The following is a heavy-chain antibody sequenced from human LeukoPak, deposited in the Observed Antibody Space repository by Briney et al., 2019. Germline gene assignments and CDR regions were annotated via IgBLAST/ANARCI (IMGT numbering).Heavy chain of an antibody. CDR2: IQYDGSYK. D-gene: IGHD3-22*01. Sequence: GGSLRLSCAASGFTFSNYGMHWVRQAPAKGLEWVAFIQYDGSYKYYADSVKGRFTISRDNSKNTLYLQMNSLRAEDTAVYYCATSKGVMPNYYDSSGYYFWGQGTLVTVSS. V-gene: IGHV3-30*02. CDR1: GFTFSNYG. CDR3: ATSKGVMPNYYDSSGYYF. J-gene: IGHJ4*02.